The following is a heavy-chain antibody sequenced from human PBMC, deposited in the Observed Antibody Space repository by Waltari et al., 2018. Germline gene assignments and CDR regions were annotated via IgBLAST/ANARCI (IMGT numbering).Heavy chain of an antibody. D-gene: IGHD6-13*01. CDR1: GGSIKTYY. J-gene: IGHJ4*02. CDR2: TSDTGST. CDR3: ARGSSSGWYGYFDY. V-gene: IGHV4-59*01. Sequence: QVQLQESGPGLVKPSGTLSLTCTVSGGSIKTYYWGWIRQPPGKGLEWIGYTSDTGSTNYSPSLKSRVTISGDTSKNQFSLKLSAVTAADTAVYYCARGSSSGWYGYFDYWGQGTRVTVSS.